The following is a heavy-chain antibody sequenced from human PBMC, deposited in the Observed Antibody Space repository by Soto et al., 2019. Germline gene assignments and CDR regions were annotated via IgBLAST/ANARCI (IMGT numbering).Heavy chain of an antibody. V-gene: IGHV3-23*01. CDR3: VRKYPGTRPFDY. CDR1: GFTFNSYA. J-gene: IGHJ4*01. CDR2: IGTDGNT. Sequence: PGGSLRLSCAASGFTFNSYAMNWVRQAPGKGLAWVSAIGTDGNTYYANSVKGRFTISRDNSRTTLYLQMNSLRVEDTALYYCVRKYPGTRPFDYWCQGTLVTVSS. D-gene: IGHD2-2*01.